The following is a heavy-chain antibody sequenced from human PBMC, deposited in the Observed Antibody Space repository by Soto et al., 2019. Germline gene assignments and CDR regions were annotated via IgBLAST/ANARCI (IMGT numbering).Heavy chain of an antibody. D-gene: IGHD3-16*01. Sequence: SETLSLTCTVSGGSISSGGYYWSWIRQHPGKGLEWIGYIYYSGSTYYNPSLKSRVTISVDTSKNQFSLKLSSVTAADTAVYYCARVGGEMFEAGADYYYYYMDVLGNGTTVTVSS. CDR3: ARVGGEMFEAGADYYYYYMDV. V-gene: IGHV4-31*03. J-gene: IGHJ6*03. CDR1: GGSISSGGYY. CDR2: IYYSGST.